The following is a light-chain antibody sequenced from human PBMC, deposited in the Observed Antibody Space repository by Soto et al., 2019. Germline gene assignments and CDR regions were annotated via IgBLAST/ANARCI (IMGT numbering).Light chain of an antibody. V-gene: IGKV1-5*03. J-gene: IGKJ2*01. CDR1: QTISSR. CDR2: KAT. CDR3: QQYNDFQYI. Sequence: DIQMTQSPSSLSASVGDRVTITCRASQTISSRLAWYQQKPGQAPKLLIYKATYLQTGVASRFSGSGSGTEFSLTISSLQPDDFAVYYCQQYNDFQYIFGQGTK.